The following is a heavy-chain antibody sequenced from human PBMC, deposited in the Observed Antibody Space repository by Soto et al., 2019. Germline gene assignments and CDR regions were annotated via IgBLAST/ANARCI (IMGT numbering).Heavy chain of an antibody. CDR2: ISSSSSYI. Sequence: GGSLRLSCAASGFTFSSYSMNWVRQAPGKGLEWVSSISSSSSYIHYADSVKGRFTISRDNAKNSLYLQMNSLRAEDTAVYYCAREGDGYNLDYYYYGMDVWGQGTTVTVSS. J-gene: IGHJ6*02. CDR3: AREGDGYNLDYYYYGMDV. CDR1: GFTFSSYS. D-gene: IGHD5-12*01. V-gene: IGHV3-21*01.